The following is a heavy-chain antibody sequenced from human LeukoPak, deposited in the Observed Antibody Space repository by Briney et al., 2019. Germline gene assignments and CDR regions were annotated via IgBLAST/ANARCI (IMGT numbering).Heavy chain of an antibody. V-gene: IGHV3-30*04. CDR2: ISYDESDK. D-gene: IGHD6-13*01. CDR3: ARRWSFDY. Sequence: PGGSLTLSCEDSGFTFSIYAMHWVRQAPGKGLEWVALISYDESDKYYADSVKGRFTISRDNSKNTLYLQMNSLRAEDTAVYYCARRWSFDYWGQGTLVTVSS. CDR1: GFTFSIYA. J-gene: IGHJ4*02.